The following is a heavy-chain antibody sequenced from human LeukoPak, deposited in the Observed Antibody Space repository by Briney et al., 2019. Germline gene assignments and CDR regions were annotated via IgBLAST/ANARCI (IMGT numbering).Heavy chain of an antibody. CDR3: ARARNWNDVYYYYYYMDV. J-gene: IGHJ6*03. D-gene: IGHD1-1*01. CDR1: GGSISSSSYY. Sequence: PSETLSLTCTVSGGSISSSSYYWGWIRQPPGKGLEWIGSIYYSGSTYYNPSLKSRVTMSVDTSKNQFSLKLSSVTAADTAVYYCARARNWNDVYYYYYYMDVWGKGTTVTVSS. CDR2: IYYSGST. V-gene: IGHV4-39*07.